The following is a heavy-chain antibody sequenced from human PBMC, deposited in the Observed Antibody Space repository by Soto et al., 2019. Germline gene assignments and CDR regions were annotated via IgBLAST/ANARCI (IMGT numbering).Heavy chain of an antibody. Sequence: QVQLQESGPGLVKPLETLSLTCTVSGGSISSYYWSWIRQPPGKGLEWIGYIYYIGTTTYNPSLNSRVTISLDTSKNQFSLKLSSVTAEDTAVYYCASTLGARSFDYWGQGTLVTVSS. CDR1: GGSISSYY. CDR2: IYYIGTT. CDR3: ASTLGARSFDY. V-gene: IGHV4-59*01. D-gene: IGHD1-26*01. J-gene: IGHJ4*02.